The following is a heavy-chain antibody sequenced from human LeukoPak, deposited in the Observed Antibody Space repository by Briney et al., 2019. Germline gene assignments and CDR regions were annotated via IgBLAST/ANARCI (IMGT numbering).Heavy chain of an antibody. CDR1: GYTLTELF. CDR3: ATDYYGSGLEKYYFDY. J-gene: IGHJ4*02. D-gene: IGHD3-10*01. Sequence: ASVKVSCKVSGYTLTELFMHWVRQAPGKGLEWMGGFDPEDGETIYAQKFQGRVTMTEDTSTDTAYMELSSLRSEDTAVYYCATDYYGSGLEKYYFDYWGQGTLVTVSS. CDR2: FDPEDGET. V-gene: IGHV1-24*01.